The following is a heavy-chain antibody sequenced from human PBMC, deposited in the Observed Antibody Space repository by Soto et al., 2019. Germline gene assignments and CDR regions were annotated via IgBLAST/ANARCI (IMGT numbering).Heavy chain of an antibody. Sequence: PGGSLRLSCAASGFTFSSYEMNWVRQAPGKGLEWVSYISSSGSTIYYADSVKGRFTISRDNAKNSLYLQMNSLRAEDTAVYYCARGVVEAAHFDYWGQGTLVTVSS. CDR2: ISSSGSTI. J-gene: IGHJ4*02. D-gene: IGHD6-13*01. CDR1: GFTFSSYE. CDR3: ARGVVEAAHFDY. V-gene: IGHV3-48*03.